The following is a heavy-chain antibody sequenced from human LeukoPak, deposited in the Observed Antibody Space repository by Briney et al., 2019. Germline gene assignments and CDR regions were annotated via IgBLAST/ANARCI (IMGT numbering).Heavy chain of an antibody. V-gene: IGHV4-30-4*01. CDR1: GGSISSGDYY. J-gene: IGHJ5*02. CDR2: IYYSGST. Sequence: PSQTLSLTCTVSGGSISSGDYYWSWIRQPPGKGLEWIGYIYYSGSTYYNPSLKSRITISVDTSKNQFSLKLSSVTAADTAVYFCARHRPGERRFDPWGQGALVTVSS. CDR3: ARHRPGERRFDP. D-gene: IGHD3-16*01.